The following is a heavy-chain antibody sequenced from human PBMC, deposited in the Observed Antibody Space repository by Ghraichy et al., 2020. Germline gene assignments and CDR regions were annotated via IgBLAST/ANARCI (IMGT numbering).Heavy chain of an antibody. D-gene: IGHD2/OR15-2a*01. CDR3: ARGHNSAFDI. CDR1: GDSVSSNNVA. CDR2: TYYESTMYN. V-gene: IGHV6-1*01. Sequence: SQTLSLTCAISGDSVSSNNVAWNWISQSPSRGLEWLGRTYYESTMYNDYAVSVRRRITVNPDTSKTQISLQLNSLTPEDTAVYYCARGHNSAFDIWGQGTMVTVSS. J-gene: IGHJ3*02.